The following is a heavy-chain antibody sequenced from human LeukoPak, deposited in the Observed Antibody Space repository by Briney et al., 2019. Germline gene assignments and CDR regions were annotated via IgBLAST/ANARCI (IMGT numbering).Heavy chain of an antibody. CDR1: GCMFSNYW. D-gene: IGHD2/OR15-2a*01. V-gene: IGHV3-7*03. CDR2: IYQDGSKK. CDR3: ACTNTFDV. Sequence: GGSLRLSCAASGCMFSNYWMNWVRQAPGKGLEWVANIYQDGSKKNYVDSVKGRFTISRDNAIDSLYLQMNNLRAEDTAVYYCACTNTFDVWGKGATVTVFS. J-gene: IGHJ6*04.